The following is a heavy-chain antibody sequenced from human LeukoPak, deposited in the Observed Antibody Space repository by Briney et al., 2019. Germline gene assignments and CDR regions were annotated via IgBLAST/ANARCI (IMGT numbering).Heavy chain of an antibody. CDR1: GVSFSSYS. CDR2: LTGSGATT. D-gene: IGHD5/OR15-5a*01. CDR3: AKEDIVSTMGNFDY. V-gene: IGHV3-23*01. Sequence: GGSLRLSCAASGVSFSSYSMSWVRQAPGKGLEWVSALTGSGATTNYADSVKGRFTISRDNSKNTLFLQMNSLRAEDTAVYYCAKEDIVSTMGNFDYWAREPWSPSP. J-gene: IGHJ4*02.